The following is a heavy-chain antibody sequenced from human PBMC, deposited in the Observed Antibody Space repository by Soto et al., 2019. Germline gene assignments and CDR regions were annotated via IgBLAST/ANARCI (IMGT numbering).Heavy chain of an antibody. D-gene: IGHD4-17*01. J-gene: IGHJ3*02. V-gene: IGHV5-51*01. CDR3: ARGRTTVTTSAFDI. CDR2: IYPGDSSP. CDR1: GYSFTTYW. Sequence: GESLKISCKGSGYSFTTYWIGWVRQMPGKGLECMGIIYPGDSSPRFSPSFQGQVTISADKSISTAYLKWSSLKASDTAMYYCARGRTTVTTSAFDIWGQVTMVTVSS.